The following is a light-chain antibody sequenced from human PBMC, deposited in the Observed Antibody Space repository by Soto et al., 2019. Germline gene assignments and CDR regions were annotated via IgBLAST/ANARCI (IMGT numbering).Light chain of an antibody. J-gene: IGKJ1*01. CDR2: GAS. CDR1: QSVSSN. Sequence: EIVLTHSPATPSVYPGERATLSCRASQSVSSNLAWYQQKPGQAPRLLIYGASTRATGIPARFSGSGSGTEFTLTISSLQSEDFAVYYCQQYNNWPPWTFGQGTKVDIK. CDR3: QQYNNWPPWT. V-gene: IGKV3-15*01.